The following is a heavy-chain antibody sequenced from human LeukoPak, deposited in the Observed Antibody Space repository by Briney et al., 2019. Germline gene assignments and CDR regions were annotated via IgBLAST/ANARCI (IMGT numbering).Heavy chain of an antibody. J-gene: IGHJ5*02. Sequence: SETLSLTCTVSGGSISSYTQYWVWIRQPPGMGLEWIATVYYTGDTYSNPTRKSRVTIAIYTYQNPLYLKLTSAVDADMSCCSCVSNSSSSPWFDPWGQGTLVTVSS. V-gene: IGHV4-39*02. D-gene: IGHD6-6*01. CDR1: GGSISSYTQY. CDR2: VYYTGDT. CDR3: VSNSSSSPWFDP.